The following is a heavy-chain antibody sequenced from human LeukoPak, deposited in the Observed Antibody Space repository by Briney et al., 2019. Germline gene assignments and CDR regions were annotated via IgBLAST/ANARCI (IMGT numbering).Heavy chain of an antibody. J-gene: IGHJ4*02. V-gene: IGHV3-48*01. CDR1: GFTFSSYS. Sequence: PGGSLRLSCAASGFTFSSYSMNWVRQAPGKGLEWVSYISSSSTIYYADSVKGRFTISRDNAKNSLYLQMNSLRAEDTAVYYCARSGNGIVVVPAATNYWGQGTLVTVSS. CDR3: ARSGNGIVVVPAATNY. CDR2: ISSSSTI. D-gene: IGHD2-2*01.